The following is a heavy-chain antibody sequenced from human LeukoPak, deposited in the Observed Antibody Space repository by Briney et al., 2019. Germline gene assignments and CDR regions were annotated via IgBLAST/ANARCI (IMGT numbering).Heavy chain of an antibody. CDR1: GYTFTSYG. CDR2: ISAYNGNT. D-gene: IGHD2-8*01. Sequence: ASVKVSCKASGYTFTSYGISWVRQAPGQGLEWMGWISAYNGNTNYAQKLQGRVTMTTDTSTSTACMELRSLRSDDTAVYYCARGPYCTNGVCYTEVDYWGQGTLVTVSS. J-gene: IGHJ4*02. V-gene: IGHV1-18*01. CDR3: ARGPYCTNGVCYTEVDY.